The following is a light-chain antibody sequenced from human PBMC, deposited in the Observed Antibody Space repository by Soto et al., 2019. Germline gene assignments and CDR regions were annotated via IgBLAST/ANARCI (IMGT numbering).Light chain of an antibody. J-gene: IGKJ1*01. CDR3: QQYGSSPKA. CDR2: GAS. CDR1: QSVSSSY. V-gene: IGKV3-20*01. Sequence: LSPGERATLSCRASQSVSSSYLAWYQQKPGQAPRLLIYGASSRATGIPDRFSGSGSGTDFTLTISRLEPEDFAVYYCQQYGSSPKAFGQGTKVDIK.